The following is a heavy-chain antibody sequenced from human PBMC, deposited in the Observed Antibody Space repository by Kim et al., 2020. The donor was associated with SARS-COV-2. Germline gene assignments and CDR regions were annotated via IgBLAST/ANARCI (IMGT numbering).Heavy chain of an antibody. CDR1: GGSISSYY. CDR3: ARAPLDSGYYGMDV. CDR2: IYYSGST. Sequence: SETLSLTCTVSGGSISSYYWSWIRQPPGKGLEWIGYIYYSGSTNYNPSLKSRVTISVDTSKNQFSLKLSSVTAADTAVYYCARAPLDSGYYGMDVWGQGTTVTVSS. J-gene: IGHJ6*02. V-gene: IGHV4-59*01. D-gene: IGHD6-19*01.